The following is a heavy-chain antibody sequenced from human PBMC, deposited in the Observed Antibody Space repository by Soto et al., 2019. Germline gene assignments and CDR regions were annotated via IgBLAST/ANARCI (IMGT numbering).Heavy chain of an antibody. J-gene: IGHJ4*02. CDR2: INHSGST. Sequence: SETLSLTCAVYGGSFSGYYWSWIRQPPGKGLEWIGEINHSGSTNYNPSLKSRVTISVDTSKNQFSLKLSSVTAADTAVYYCARTERPSSWYPRSYYFDYWGQGTLVTVSS. CDR1: GGSFSGYY. V-gene: IGHV4-34*01. CDR3: ARTERPSSWYPRSYYFDY. D-gene: IGHD6-13*01.